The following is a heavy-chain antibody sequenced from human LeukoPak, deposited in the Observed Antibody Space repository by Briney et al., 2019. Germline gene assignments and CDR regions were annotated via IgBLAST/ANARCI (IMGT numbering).Heavy chain of an antibody. J-gene: IGHJ4*02. D-gene: IGHD2-2*01. CDR2: ISSNGGST. V-gene: IGHV3-64D*06. CDR1: GFTFSSYA. CDR3: VKAGRLGCSSTSCYDDSDY. Sequence: GGSLRLSCSASGFTFSSYAMHWVRQAPGEGLEYVSAISSNGGSTYYADSVKGRFTISRDNSKNTLYLQMSSLRAEDTAVYYCVKAGRLGCSSTSCYDDSDYWGQGTLVTVSS.